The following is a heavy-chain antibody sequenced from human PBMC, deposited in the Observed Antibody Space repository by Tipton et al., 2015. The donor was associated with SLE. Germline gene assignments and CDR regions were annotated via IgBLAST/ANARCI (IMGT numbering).Heavy chain of an antibody. D-gene: IGHD6-13*01. Sequence: QLVQSGPEVKKPGASVKVSCKVSGYTLTELSMHWVRQAPGKGPEWMGGLDPEDGEIIYAQKFQGRVTMTEDTSTDTAYMELSSLRSEDTAVYYCATDLGQQPDGFDCWGQGTLVTVSS. CDR2: LDPEDGEI. CDR1: GYTLTELS. J-gene: IGHJ4*02. CDR3: ATDLGQQPDGFDC. V-gene: IGHV1-24*01.